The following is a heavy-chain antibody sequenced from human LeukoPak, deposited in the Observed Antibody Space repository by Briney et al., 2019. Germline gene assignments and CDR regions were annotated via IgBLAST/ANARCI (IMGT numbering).Heavy chain of an antibody. CDR2: MNPNSGNT. Sequence: ASVKVSCKASGYTFTSYDINWVRQATGQGLEWMGWMNPNSGNTGYAQKFQGRVTMTRNTSISTAYMELSSLRSEDTAVYYCARGPGAAAVRYYYYGMDVWGQGTTVTVSS. V-gene: IGHV1-8*01. CDR1: GYTFTSYD. D-gene: IGHD6-13*01. CDR3: ARGPGAAAVRYYYYGMDV. J-gene: IGHJ6*02.